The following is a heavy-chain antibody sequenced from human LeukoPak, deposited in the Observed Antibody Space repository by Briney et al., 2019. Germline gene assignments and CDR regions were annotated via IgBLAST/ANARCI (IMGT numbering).Heavy chain of an antibody. J-gene: IGHJ5*02. D-gene: IGHD6-13*01. V-gene: IGHV5-51*01. Sequence: GESLKISCKGSGYSFTSYWTGWVRQMPGKGLEWMGIIYPGDSDTRYSPSFQGQVTISADKSISTAYLQWSSLKASDTAMYYCARLRVGSSSYNWFDPWGQGTLVTVSS. CDR1: GYSFTSYW. CDR3: ARLRVGSSSYNWFDP. CDR2: IYPGDSDT.